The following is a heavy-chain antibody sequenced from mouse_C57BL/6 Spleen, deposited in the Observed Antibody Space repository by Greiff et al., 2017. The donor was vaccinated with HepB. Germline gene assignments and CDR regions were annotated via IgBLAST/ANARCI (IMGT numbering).Heavy chain of an antibody. J-gene: IGHJ2*01. CDR2: ISYDGSN. D-gene: IGHD1-1*01. V-gene: IGHV3-6*01. Sequence: EVQRVESGPGLVKPSQSLSLTCSVTGYSITSGYYWNWIRQFPGNKLEWMGYISYDGSNNYNPSLKNRISITRDTSKNQFFLKLNSVTTEDTATYYCAREATVVARYFDYWGQGTTLTVSS. CDR1: GYSITSGYY. CDR3: AREATVVARYFDY.